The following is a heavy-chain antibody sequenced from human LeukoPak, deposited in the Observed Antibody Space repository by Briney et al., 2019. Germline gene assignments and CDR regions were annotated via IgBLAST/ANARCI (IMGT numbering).Heavy chain of an antibody. CDR3: ARGGADHFYDSSGYYDLYGLDV. V-gene: IGHV3-30*03. D-gene: IGHD3-22*01. CDR1: GFTLRNYG. Sequence: GRSLRLSCTASGFTLRNYGIHWVRQAPGKGLEWVTVISYDDSNRYYADSVKGRFTISRDNSKNTLYLQMNSLRAEDTAVYYCARGGADHFYDSSGYYDLYGLDVWGQGTTVTVSS. J-gene: IGHJ6*02. CDR2: ISYDDSNR.